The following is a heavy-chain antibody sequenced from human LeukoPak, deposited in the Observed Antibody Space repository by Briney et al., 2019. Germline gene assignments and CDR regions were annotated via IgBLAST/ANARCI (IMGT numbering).Heavy chain of an antibody. CDR2: ISAYNGNT. V-gene: IGHV1-18*01. CDR3: ARDRYYYGSGSYRDYYTDV. D-gene: IGHD3-10*01. J-gene: IGHJ6*03. Sequence: ASVKVSCKASGYTFTSYGISWVRQAHGQGLEWMGWISAYNGNTNYAQKLQGRVTMTTDTSTSTAYMELRSLRSDDTAVYYCARDRYYYGSGSYRDYYTDVWGKGTTVTVSS. CDR1: GYTFTSYG.